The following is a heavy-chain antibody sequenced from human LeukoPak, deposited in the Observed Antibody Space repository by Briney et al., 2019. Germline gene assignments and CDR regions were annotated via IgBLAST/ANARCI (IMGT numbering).Heavy chain of an antibody. CDR2: IYYSGST. J-gene: IGHJ3*02. D-gene: IGHD3/OR15-3a*01. CDR3: ARGGIISLANTPLGAFDI. Sequence: SETLSLTCTVSGGSISSYYWSWIRQPPGKGLEWIGYIYYSGSTNYNPSLKSRVTISVDTSKNQFSLQLNSVTPEDTAVYYCARGGIISLANTPLGAFDIWGQGTMVSVSS. V-gene: IGHV4-59*12. CDR1: GGSISSYY.